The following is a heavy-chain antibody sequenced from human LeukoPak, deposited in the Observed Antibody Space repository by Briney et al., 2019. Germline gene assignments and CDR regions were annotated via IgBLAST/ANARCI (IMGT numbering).Heavy chain of an antibody. Sequence: ASVKVSCKASGYTFTGYFMHWVRQAPGQALEWLGWINPNSGVTNYAQKFQGRVTMARDTSISTAYMELSRLRSDDTAVYYCARTWGVVMATISTIDYWGQGTLVTVSS. V-gene: IGHV1-2*02. J-gene: IGHJ4*02. CDR2: INPNSGVT. CDR1: GYTFTGYF. D-gene: IGHD5-24*01. CDR3: ARTWGVVMATISTIDY.